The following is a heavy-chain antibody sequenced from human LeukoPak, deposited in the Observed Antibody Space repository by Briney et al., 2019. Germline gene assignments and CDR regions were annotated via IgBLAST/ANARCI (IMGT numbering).Heavy chain of an antibody. CDR2: ISRSSTYM. D-gene: IGHD4-17*01. CDR1: GFTFSYYT. V-gene: IGHV3-21*01. J-gene: IGHJ4*02. CDR3: ARGDYGDYNFPFDY. Sequence: GGSLRLSCAASGFTFSYYTMNWVRQAPGKGLEWVSSISRSSTYMYYADSLKGRFTISRDNAKDSLSLQMNSLRAEDTAVYYCARGDYGDYNFPFDYWGQGTLVTVSS.